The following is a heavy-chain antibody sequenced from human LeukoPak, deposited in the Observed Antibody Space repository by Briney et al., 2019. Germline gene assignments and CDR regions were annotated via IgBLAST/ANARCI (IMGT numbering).Heavy chain of an antibody. CDR2: IYCSGST. J-gene: IGHJ4*02. V-gene: IGHV4-39*07. D-gene: IGHD6-19*01. Sequence: SETLSLTCTVSGGSISSSSYYWGWLRQPTGKGLEWIGSIYCSGSTYYNPSLESRVTRSVDTSNNQFSLKLSSVTAADTAVYYCSRERSGWLNYFDNWGQGALVTVSS. CDR1: GGSISSSSYY. CDR3: SRERSGWLNYFDN.